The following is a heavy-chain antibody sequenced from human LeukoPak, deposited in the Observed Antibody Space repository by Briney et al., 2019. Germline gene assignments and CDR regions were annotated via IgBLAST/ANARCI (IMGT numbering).Heavy chain of an antibody. CDR1: GFTFSTYW. J-gene: IGHJ4*02. CDR2: LKQDGSEK. D-gene: IGHD4-17*01. V-gene: IGHV3-7*01. Sequence: GGSLRLSCAASGFTFSTYWMSWVRQAPGKGLEWVANLKQDGSEKNYVNSVKGRFTISRDNAKNSLYLQMNSLRAEDTAVYYCARDSHDYGDSLRVEYWGQGTLVTVSS. CDR3: ARDSHDYGDSLRVEY.